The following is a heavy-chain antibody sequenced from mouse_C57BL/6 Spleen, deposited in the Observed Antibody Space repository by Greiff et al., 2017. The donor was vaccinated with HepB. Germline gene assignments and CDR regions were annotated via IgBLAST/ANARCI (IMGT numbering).Heavy chain of an antibody. CDR3: ASQANWGAYFDY. CDR1: GFTFSSYT. J-gene: IGHJ2*01. V-gene: IGHV5-9*01. Sequence: EVMLVESGGGLVKPGGSLKLSCAASGFTFSSYTMSWVRQTPETRLEWVATISGGGGNTYYPDSVKGRFTISRDHAKNTLYLQMSSLRSEDTALYYCASQANWGAYFDYWGQGTTLTVSS. D-gene: IGHD4-1*01. CDR2: ISGGGGNT.